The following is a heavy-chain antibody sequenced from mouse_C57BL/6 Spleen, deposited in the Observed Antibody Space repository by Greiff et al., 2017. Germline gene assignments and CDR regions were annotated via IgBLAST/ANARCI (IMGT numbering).Heavy chain of an antibody. D-gene: IGHD2-5*01. CDR2: IYPGSGST. J-gene: IGHJ3*01. CDR3: ARGGGYSNSFAY. CDR1: GYTFTSYW. Sequence: QVQLQQSGAELVKPGASVKMSCKASGYTFTSYWITWVKQRPGQGLEWIGDIYPGSGSTNYNEKFKSKATLTVDTSSSTAYMQLSSLTSENSAVYYCARGGGYSNSFAYWGQGTLVTVSA. V-gene: IGHV1-55*01.